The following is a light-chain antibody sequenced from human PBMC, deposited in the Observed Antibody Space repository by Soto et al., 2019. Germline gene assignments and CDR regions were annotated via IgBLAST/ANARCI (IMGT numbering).Light chain of an antibody. CDR2: DAS. V-gene: IGKV1-5*01. CDR1: QNIRSR. Sequence: DFQMTQSPSTLSASVGDRVTITCRASQNIRSRLAWFQQKPGKAPKLLIYDASSLESGVPQMFSGSGSGTEFTLTISSLQTDYFSTYYCQQYHSYWTFGQGTKVE. CDR3: QQYHSYWT. J-gene: IGKJ1*01.